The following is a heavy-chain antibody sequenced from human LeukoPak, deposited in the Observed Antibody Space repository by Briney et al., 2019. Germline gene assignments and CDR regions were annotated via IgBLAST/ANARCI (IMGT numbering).Heavy chain of an antibody. J-gene: IGHJ4*02. CDR1: GGSFSGYY. D-gene: IGHD6-19*01. CDR3: AKGYRSGWYYFDY. V-gene: IGHV4-34*01. CDR2: INHSGST. Sequence: SETLSLTCAVYGGSFSGYYWSWIRQPPGKGLEWIGEINHSGSTNYNPSLKSRVTISVDTSKNQFSLKLSSVTAADTAVYYCAKGYRSGWYYFDYWGQGTLVTVSS.